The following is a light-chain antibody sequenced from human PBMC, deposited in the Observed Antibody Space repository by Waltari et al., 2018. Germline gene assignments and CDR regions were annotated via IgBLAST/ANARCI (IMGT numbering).Light chain of an antibody. J-gene: IGLJ3*02. Sequence: QSALTQPASVSGSPGQSITLPCTGTSSDVGSYNLFSWYQQHPGKAPKLMIYEVSKRPSGVSNRFSGSKSGNTASLTISGLQAEDEADYYCCSYAGSSTFAVFGGGTKLTVL. CDR3: CSYAGSSTFAV. V-gene: IGLV2-23*02. CDR2: EVS. CDR1: SSDVGSYNL.